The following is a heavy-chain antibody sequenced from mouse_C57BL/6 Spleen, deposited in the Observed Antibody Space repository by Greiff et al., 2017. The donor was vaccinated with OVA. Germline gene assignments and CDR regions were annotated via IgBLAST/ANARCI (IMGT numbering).Heavy chain of an antibody. J-gene: IGHJ3*01. V-gene: IGHV1-64*01. CDR1: GYTFTSYW. CDR3: AKYGNYEDWFAY. CDR2: IHPNSGST. D-gene: IGHD2-1*01. Sequence: VQLQQPGAELVKPGASVKLSCKASGYTFTSYWMHWVKQRPGQGLEWIGMIHPNSGSTNYNEKFKSKATLTVDKSSSTAYIQLSSLTSEDSAVYYCAKYGNYEDWFAYWGQGTLVTVSA.